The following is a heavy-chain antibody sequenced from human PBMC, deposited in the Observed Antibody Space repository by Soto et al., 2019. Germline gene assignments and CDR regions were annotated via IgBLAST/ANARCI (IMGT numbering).Heavy chain of an antibody. CDR3: ATRGPSTVTTAFDY. D-gene: IGHD4-17*01. CDR2: INPSGGST. J-gene: IGHJ4*02. Sequence: ASVKVSCKASGYTFTSYYIHWVRQAPGQGLEWMGIINPSGGSTSYAQELQGRVTVTRDTSTSTVYMELRSLRSDDTAVYYCATRGPSTVTTAFDYWGQGTLATVSS. CDR1: GYTFTSYY. V-gene: IGHV1-46*01.